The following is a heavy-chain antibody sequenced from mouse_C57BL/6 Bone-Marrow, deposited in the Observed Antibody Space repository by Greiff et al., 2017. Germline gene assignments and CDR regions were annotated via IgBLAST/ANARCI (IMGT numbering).Heavy chain of an antibody. D-gene: IGHD1-1*01. CDR3: ARPIDYYGSSYGSWCAY. CDR2: IYPYNGVS. CDR1: GYSFTGYY. J-gene: IGHJ3*01. Sequence: EVQLVESGPELVKPGASVKISCKASGYSFTGYYMHWVKQSHGNILDWIGYIYPYNGVSSYNQKFKGKATLTVDKSSSTAYMELRSLTSEDSAVYFCARPIDYYGSSYGSWCAYWGQGTLVTVSA. V-gene: IGHV1-31*01.